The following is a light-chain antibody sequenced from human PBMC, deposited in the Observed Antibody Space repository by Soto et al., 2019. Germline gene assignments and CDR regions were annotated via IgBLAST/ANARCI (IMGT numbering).Light chain of an antibody. J-gene: IGLJ2*01. V-gene: IGLV3-1*01. CDR2: QDK. CDR1: NLGSKY. CDR3: QAWDSITYVV. Sequence: SYELTQPPSVSVSPGLTATITCSGDNLGSKYVCWYQQRPGQSPVLVMYQDKYRPSGIPDRFSGANSGSTATLTITGTQAMDEADYYCQAWDSITYVVFGGGTKLTVL.